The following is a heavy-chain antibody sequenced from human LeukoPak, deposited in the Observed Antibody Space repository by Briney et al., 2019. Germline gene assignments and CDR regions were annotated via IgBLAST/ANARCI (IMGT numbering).Heavy chain of an antibody. CDR2: ISYDGSNK. CDR1: GFTFSSYG. V-gene: IGHV3-30*18. CDR3: AKDRTVGASYWYFDL. D-gene: IGHD1-26*01. J-gene: IGHJ2*01. Sequence: GVSLRLSCAASGFTFSSYGMHWVRQAPGKGLEWVAVISYDGSNKYYADSVKGRFTISRDSSKNTLFLHMNTLRAEDTAIYYCAKDRTVGASYWYFDLWGRGTLVTVSS.